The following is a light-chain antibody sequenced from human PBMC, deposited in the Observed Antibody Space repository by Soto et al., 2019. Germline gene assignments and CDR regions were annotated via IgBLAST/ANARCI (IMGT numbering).Light chain of an antibody. Sequence: EIVMTQSPATLSVSLGERATLSCRASQSVSSNLAWYQQKPCQTPRLLIDGTSTRATGIPARFSGSGSGTEFTLTISSLQSEDVATYYCQKYNSAPWTFGQGTKVDIK. CDR2: GTS. CDR3: QKYNSAPWT. J-gene: IGKJ1*01. V-gene: IGKV3-15*01. CDR1: QSVSSN.